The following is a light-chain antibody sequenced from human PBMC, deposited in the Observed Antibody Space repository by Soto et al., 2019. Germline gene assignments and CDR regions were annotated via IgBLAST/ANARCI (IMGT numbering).Light chain of an antibody. CDR2: LERSGSY. CDR1: SGHNTYT. Sequence: QPVLTQSSSASASLGSSVKLTCTLSSGHNTYTIAWHQQQPGKAPRYLMKLERSGSYDKGSGVPDRFSGSSSGADRYLTIANLQSEDEADYYCETWDSNTHTVCGGGTQLTVL. J-gene: IGLJ7*01. V-gene: IGLV4-60*03. CDR3: ETWDSNTHTV.